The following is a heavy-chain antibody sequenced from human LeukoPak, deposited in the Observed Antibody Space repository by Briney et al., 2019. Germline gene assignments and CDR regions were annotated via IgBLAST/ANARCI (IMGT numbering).Heavy chain of an antibody. J-gene: IGHJ4*02. V-gene: IGHV3-53*01. CDR1: GFTFSDYY. CDR2: IYSGGST. D-gene: IGHD6-13*01. Sequence: GGSLRLSCAASGFTFSDYYMSWIRQAPGKGLEWVSVIYSGGSTYYADSVKGRFTISRDNSKNTLYLQMNSLRAEDTAVYYCARVESWAFDYWGQGTLVTVSS. CDR3: ARVESWAFDY.